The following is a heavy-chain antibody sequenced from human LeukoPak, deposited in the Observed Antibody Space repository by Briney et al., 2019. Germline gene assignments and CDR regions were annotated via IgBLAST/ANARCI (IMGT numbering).Heavy chain of an antibody. CDR1: GFTFSTYS. CDR2: IKGDGSST. D-gene: IGHD1-26*01. CDR3: VRDGVGAPPFDY. Sequence: GGSLRLSCAASGFTFSTYSMNWVRHAPGKGLVWVSRIKGDGSSTDYADSVKDRFTISRDNAKNTLLLQMNSLRAEDTAVYYCVRDGVGAPPFDYWGQGVLVTVSP. V-gene: IGHV3-74*01. J-gene: IGHJ4*02.